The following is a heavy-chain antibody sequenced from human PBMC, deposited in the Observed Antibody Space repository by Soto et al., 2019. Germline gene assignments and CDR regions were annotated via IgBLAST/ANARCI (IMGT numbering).Heavy chain of an antibody. CDR3: ARSWEGYCSGGSCYHDAFDI. Sequence: ASVKVSCKASGYTFTSYGISWVRQAPGQGLEWMGWISAYNGNTNYAQKLQGRVTMTTDTSTSTAYMELRSLRSDDTAVYYCARSWEGYCSGGSCYHDAFDIWGQGTMVTVSS. V-gene: IGHV1-18*01. J-gene: IGHJ3*02. CDR2: ISAYNGNT. CDR1: GYTFTSYG. D-gene: IGHD2-15*01.